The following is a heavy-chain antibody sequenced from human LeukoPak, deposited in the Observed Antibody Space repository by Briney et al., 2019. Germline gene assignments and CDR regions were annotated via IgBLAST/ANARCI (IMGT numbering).Heavy chain of an antibody. CDR3: AREEALLDAFDI. CDR2: ISYDGSNK. CDR1: GFTFSSYA. Sequence: PGRSLRLSCAASGFTFSSYAMHWVRQAPGKGLEWVAVISYDGSNKYYADSVKGRFTISRDNSKNTLYLQMNSLRAEDTAVYYCAREEALLDAFDIWGQGTMVTVSS. J-gene: IGHJ3*02. V-gene: IGHV3-30-3*01.